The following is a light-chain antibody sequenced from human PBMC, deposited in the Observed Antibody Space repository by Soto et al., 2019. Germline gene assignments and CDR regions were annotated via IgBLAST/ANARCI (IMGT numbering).Light chain of an antibody. CDR2: EVT. J-gene: IGLJ1*01. V-gene: IGLV2-8*01. Sequence: QSVLTQPPSASGSPGQSVTISCTGTPSDVGGYISVSWYQHHPGKATNLIIYEVTNRPSGVSNRFSGSKSGNTASLTVSALQAEDEADYDSGSYTNRNHFVLGTGTKVTVL. CDR3: GSYTNRNHFV. CDR1: PSDVGGYIS.